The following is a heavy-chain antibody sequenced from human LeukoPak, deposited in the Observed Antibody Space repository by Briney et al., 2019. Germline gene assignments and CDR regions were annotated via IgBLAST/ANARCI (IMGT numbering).Heavy chain of an antibody. CDR1: GGSISSSSYY. J-gene: IGHJ4*02. CDR2: IYYSGST. Sequence: PSETLSLTCTVSGGSISSSSYYWGWIRQPPGKGLEWIGSIYYSGSTYYNPSLKSRVTISVDTSKNQFSLKLSSVTAADTAVYYCARDPVVVAATPFDYWGQGTLVTVSS. CDR3: ARDPVVVAATPFDY. D-gene: IGHD2-15*01. V-gene: IGHV4-39*07.